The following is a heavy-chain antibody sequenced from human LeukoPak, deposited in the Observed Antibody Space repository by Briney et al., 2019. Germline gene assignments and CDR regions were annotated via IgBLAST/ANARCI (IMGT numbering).Heavy chain of an antibody. J-gene: IGHJ6*02. CDR1: GLTFSNYG. D-gene: IGHD2-15*01. V-gene: IGHV3-30*18. CDR2: ISYDESDK. CDR3: AKGVVAATNAAYYGMDV. Sequence: GGSLRLSCAASGLTFSNYGMHWVRQAPGKGLEWVAVISYDESDKYYADSVKGRFTISRDNSKNTLYLQMNSLRPEDTAVYYCAKGVVAATNAAYYGMDVWGQGATVTVSS.